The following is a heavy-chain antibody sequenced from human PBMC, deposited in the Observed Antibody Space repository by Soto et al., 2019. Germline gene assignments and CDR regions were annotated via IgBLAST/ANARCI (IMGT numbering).Heavy chain of an antibody. D-gene: IGHD3-10*01. V-gene: IGHV4-30-4*08. CDR2: VYYTGST. CDR1: GGAISSGEYY. CDR3: ARAMGRYNWLDP. Sequence: QVHLLESGPGLVKTSETLSLTCTVSGGAISSGEYYWTWIRQAPGKDLEWIGYVYYTGSTFYNPSIESRVTTSVDTSKNLFSLKLRSVTAADTAVYYCARAMGRYNWLDPWGQGTLVTVSS. J-gene: IGHJ5*02.